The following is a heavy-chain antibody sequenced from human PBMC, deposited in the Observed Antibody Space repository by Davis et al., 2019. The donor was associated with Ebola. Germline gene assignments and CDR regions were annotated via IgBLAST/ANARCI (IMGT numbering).Heavy chain of an antibody. CDR3: ARDEPQGFRESKLYYYYGMDV. CDR2: IIPILGIA. D-gene: IGHD3-10*01. CDR1: GGTFSSYA. Sequence: SVKVSCKASGGTFSSYAISWVRQAPGQGLEWMGGIIPILGIANYAQKFQGRVTITADESTSTAYMELSSLRSEDTAVYYCARDEPQGFRESKLYYYYGMDVWGQGTTVTVSS. V-gene: IGHV1-69*10. J-gene: IGHJ6*02.